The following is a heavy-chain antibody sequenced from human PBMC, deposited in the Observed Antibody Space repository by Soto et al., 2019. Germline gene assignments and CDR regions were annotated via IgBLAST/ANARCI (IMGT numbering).Heavy chain of an antibody. CDR3: ARTLDWGSDY. J-gene: IGHJ4*02. V-gene: IGHV1-69*02. CDR1: GGTFSSYT. CDR2: IIPILGIA. Sequence: QVQLVQSGAEVKKPGSSVKVSCKASGGTFSSYTISWVRQAPGQGLEWMGRIIPILGIANYAQKFQGRVTITADKSTSTAYMELSSLRSEDTAVYYCARTLDWGSDYWGQGTLVTVSS. D-gene: IGHD7-27*01.